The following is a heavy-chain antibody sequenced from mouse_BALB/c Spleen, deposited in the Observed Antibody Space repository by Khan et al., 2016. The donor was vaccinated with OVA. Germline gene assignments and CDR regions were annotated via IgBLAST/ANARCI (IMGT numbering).Heavy chain of an antibody. J-gene: IGHJ3*01. CDR3: ANHGSSSAWVTY. V-gene: IGHV1-7*01. CDR2: INPSTGYT. Sequence: QVQLQQSGAELAKPGASVKMSCKASGYTFTSYWMHWVKQRPGQGLEWIGYINPSTGYTEYNQRFKDKATLTADKSSSTAYMQLNSLTSEESAVYYCANHGSSSAWVTYWGQGTLVTVSA. CDR1: GYTFTSYW. D-gene: IGHD1-1*01.